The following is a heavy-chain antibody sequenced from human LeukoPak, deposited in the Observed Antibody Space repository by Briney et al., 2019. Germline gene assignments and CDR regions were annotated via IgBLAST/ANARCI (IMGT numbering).Heavy chain of an antibody. CDR3: ARLDFWSGLPFDY. V-gene: IGHV3-48*01. D-gene: IGHD3-3*01. Sequence: GGSLRLSCAASGFTFSSYSMNWVRQAPGKGLEWVSYISSSSSTIYYADSVKGRFTISRDNAKNSLYLQMNSLRAEDTAVYYCARLDFWSGLPFDYWGQGTLVTVSS. J-gene: IGHJ4*02. CDR1: GFTFSSYS. CDR2: ISSSSSTI.